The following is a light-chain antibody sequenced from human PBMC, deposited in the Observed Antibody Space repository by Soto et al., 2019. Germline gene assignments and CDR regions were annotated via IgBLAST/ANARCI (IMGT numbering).Light chain of an antibody. Sequence: SYELTQPPSVSVAPGKTARITCGGNNIGSKSVHWYQQKTGQAPVLVIYYDSDRPSGIPERFSGSNSGNTATLTISRVEAGDEADYYCQVWDSSSDHVVFGGVTTHTVL. CDR2: YDS. J-gene: IGLJ2*01. CDR1: NIGSKS. V-gene: IGLV3-21*04. CDR3: QVWDSSSDHVV.